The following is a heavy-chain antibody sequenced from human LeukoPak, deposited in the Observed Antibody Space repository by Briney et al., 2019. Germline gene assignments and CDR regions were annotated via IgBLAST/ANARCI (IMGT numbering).Heavy chain of an antibody. V-gene: IGHV3-21*01. CDR3: ARLRSVAEA. D-gene: IGHD4-17*01. CDR1: GFTFSSYS. J-gene: IGHJ5*02. Sequence: PGGSLRLSCAASGFTFSSYSMNWVRQAPGKGLEWVSSISSSSSYMYYADSVKGRFTISRDNAKNSLYLQMNSLRAEDTAVYYCARLRSVAEAWGQGTLVTVSS. CDR2: ISSSSSYM.